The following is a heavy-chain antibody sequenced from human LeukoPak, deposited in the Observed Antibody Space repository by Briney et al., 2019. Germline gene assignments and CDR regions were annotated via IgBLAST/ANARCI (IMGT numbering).Heavy chain of an antibody. Sequence: ASVKVSCKASGYTFTGYYMHWVRQAPGQGLDWMGWINPNSGGTNYAQKFQGRVTMTRDTSISTAYMELSRLRSDDTAVYYCARDHVLWFGEFYGMDVWGQGTTVTVSS. J-gene: IGHJ6*02. V-gene: IGHV1-2*02. CDR1: GYTFTGYY. CDR3: ARDHVLWFGEFYGMDV. CDR2: INPNSGGT. D-gene: IGHD3-10*01.